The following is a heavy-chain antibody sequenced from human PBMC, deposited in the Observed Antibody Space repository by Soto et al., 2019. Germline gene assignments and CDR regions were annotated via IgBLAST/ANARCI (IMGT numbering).Heavy chain of an antibody. J-gene: IGHJ3*02. V-gene: IGHV1-69*13. D-gene: IGHD3-10*01. Sequence: SVKVSCKASGGTFSSYAISWVRQAPGQGLEWMGGIIPIFGTANYAQKFQGRVTITADESTSTAYMELSSLRSEDTAVYYCARGAGMNYYGSGSYDDAFDIWGQGTMVTVSS. CDR2: IIPIFGTA. CDR1: GGTFSSYA. CDR3: ARGAGMNYYGSGSYDDAFDI.